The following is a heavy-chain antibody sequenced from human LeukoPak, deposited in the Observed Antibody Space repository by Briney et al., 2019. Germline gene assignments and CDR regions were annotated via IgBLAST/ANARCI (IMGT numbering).Heavy chain of an antibody. V-gene: IGHV3-7*01. CDR3: ARDWGDGFDY. CDR1: GFTFSSYG. Sequence: GGSLRLSCAASGFTFSSYGMTWVRQAPGKGLDWVASLNQDGSEKYYVDSVKGRFTISRDNAENSLYLQMNSLRAEDTAVYYCARDWGDGFDYWGQGTLVTVSS. CDR2: LNQDGSEK. J-gene: IGHJ4*02. D-gene: IGHD2-21*02.